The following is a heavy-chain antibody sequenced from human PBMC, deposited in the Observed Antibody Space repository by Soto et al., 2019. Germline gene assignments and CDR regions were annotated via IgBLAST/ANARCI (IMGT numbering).Heavy chain of an antibody. CDR1: GFTFSSYS. Sequence: EVQLVESGGGLVKPGGSLRLSCAASGFTFSSYSMNWVRQAPGKGLEWVSSISSSSSYIYYADSVKGRFTISRDNAKNSLYLQMNSLRAEDTAVYYCARDVPTAIINWFDPWGQGTLVTVSS. CDR3: ARDVPTAIINWFDP. J-gene: IGHJ5*02. V-gene: IGHV3-21*01. CDR2: ISSSSSYI. D-gene: IGHD5-12*01.